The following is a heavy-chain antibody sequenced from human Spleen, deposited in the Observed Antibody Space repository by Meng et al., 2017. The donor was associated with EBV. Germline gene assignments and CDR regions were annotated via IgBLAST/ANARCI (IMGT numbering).Heavy chain of an antibody. Sequence: QLQLQESGSGLVNASQTLFLTCAGSGDSISSGGYSWSWIRQPPGKGLEWIAYIYHSGSVYYNPSLKSRVTISLDRSKNQFSLELNSVTAADTAVYYCARGIMTTVTTLFFFDSWGQGTLVTVSS. D-gene: IGHD4-17*01. V-gene: IGHV4-30-2*01. CDR2: IYHSGSV. J-gene: IGHJ4*02. CDR1: GDSISSGGYS. CDR3: ARGIMTTVTTLFFFDS.